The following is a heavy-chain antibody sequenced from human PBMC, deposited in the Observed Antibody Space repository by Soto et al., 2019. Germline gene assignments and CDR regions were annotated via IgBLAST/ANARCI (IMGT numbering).Heavy chain of an antibody. V-gene: IGHV4-39*01. CDR2: IYYSGST. CDR1: GGSISSSSYY. D-gene: IGHD3-3*01. J-gene: IGHJ3*02. Sequence: QLQLQESGPGLVKPSETLSLTCTVSGGSISSSSYYWGWIRQPPGKGLEWIGSIYYSGSTYYNPSLKSRVTISVDTSENQFSLKLSSVTAADTAVYYCARSSMKRDYDFWSGYGVQDIWGQGTMVTVSS. CDR3: ARSSMKRDYDFWSGYGVQDI.